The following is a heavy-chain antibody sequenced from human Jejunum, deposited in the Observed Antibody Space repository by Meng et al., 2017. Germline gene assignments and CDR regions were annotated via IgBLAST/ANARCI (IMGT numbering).Heavy chain of an antibody. CDR3: ARRHYNSHEDC. V-gene: IGHV3-53*01. CDR2: LYGDGTT. CDR1: GFTVSSTF. D-gene: IGHD5-24*01. J-gene: IGHJ4*02. Sequence: GGSLRLSCAASGFTVSSTFMSWVRQAPGKGLEWVSVLYGDGTTYYADSVKGRFTISSDNSKNTVYLQMSSLRAEDTAVYYCARRHYNSHEDCWGQGTLVTVSS.